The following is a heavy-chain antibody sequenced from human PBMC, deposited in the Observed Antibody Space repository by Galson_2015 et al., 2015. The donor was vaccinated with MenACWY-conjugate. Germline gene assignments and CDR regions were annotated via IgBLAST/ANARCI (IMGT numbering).Heavy chain of an antibody. CDR1: GFTVSSNY. CDR2: IYSGGST. V-gene: IGHV3-66*01. CDR3: ARARSSVAFNWFDP. Sequence: SLRLSCAASGFTVSSNYMSWVRQAPGKGLEWVSVIYSGGSTYYADSVKGRFTISRDNSKNTLYLQMNSLRAEDTAVYYCARARSSVAFNWFDPWGQGTLVTVSS. J-gene: IGHJ5*02. D-gene: IGHD2-15*01.